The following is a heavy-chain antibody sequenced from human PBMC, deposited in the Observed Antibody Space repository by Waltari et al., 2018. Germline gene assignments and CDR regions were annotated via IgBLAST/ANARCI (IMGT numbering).Heavy chain of an antibody. Sequence: QVQLQESGPGLVKPSQTLSLTCTVSGASISSGLHYWSWIRQPAGKGLEWIGRIYTRGGTNYNPSLKRRVTISLDTAKNQVSLKLNSVSAADTAIYYCARGPLVEFDFWYFDPWGQGTLVTVSS. D-gene: IGHD3-3*01. CDR2: IYTRGGT. V-gene: IGHV4-61*02. J-gene: IGHJ5*02. CDR3: ARGPLVEFDFWYFDP. CDR1: GASISSGLHY.